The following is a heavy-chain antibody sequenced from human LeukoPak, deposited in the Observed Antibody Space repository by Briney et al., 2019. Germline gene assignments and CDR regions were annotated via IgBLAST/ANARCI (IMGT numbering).Heavy chain of an antibody. CDR1: GGSISSSSYY. CDR2: IYYSGST. CDR3: AREATVTTDPEFAFDI. V-gene: IGHV4-39*07. D-gene: IGHD4-17*01. J-gene: IGHJ3*02. Sequence: SETLSLTCTVSGGSISSSSYYWGWIRHPPGKGLEWIGSIYYSGSTYYNPSLKSRVTISADTSKNQFSLKLSSVTAADTAVYYCAREATVTTDPEFAFDIWGQGTMVTVSS.